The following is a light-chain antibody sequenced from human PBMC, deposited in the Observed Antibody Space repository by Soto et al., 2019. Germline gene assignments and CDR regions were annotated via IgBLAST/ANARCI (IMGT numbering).Light chain of an antibody. Sequence: DVQMAQSPSSLSASVGDRVTITCRASQNMVRYVNWYQQRPGEPPNLLIYAASSLQTGVPSRFSGSGSGTDFSLTIDSLQPEDSATYYCQQCYNIPRTFGQGTKLEI. CDR3: QQCYNIPRT. J-gene: IGKJ2*01. CDR1: QNMVRY. CDR2: AAS. V-gene: IGKV1-39*01.